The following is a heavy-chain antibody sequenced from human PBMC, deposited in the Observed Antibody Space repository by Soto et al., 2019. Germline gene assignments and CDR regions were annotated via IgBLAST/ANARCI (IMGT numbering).Heavy chain of an antibody. Sequence: AEILSLTCAVYVGSFSVYYWSWIRQPPGKGLEWIGEINHSGSSNYNPSPKSRVTISVDTSKNQFSLKLSSVTAADTALYYCARRKGIAPRLYNWFDPWGQGTLVTVSS. D-gene: IGHD6-6*01. J-gene: IGHJ5*02. CDR3: ARRKGIAPRLYNWFDP. CDR2: INHSGSS. V-gene: IGHV4-34*01. CDR1: VGSFSVYY.